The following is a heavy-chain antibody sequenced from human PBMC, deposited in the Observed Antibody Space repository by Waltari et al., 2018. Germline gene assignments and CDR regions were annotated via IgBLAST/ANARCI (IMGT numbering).Heavy chain of an antibody. J-gene: IGHJ3*02. V-gene: IGHV1-3*01. CDR1: GYTFTSYA. Sequence: QVQLVQSGAEVKKPGASVKVSCKASGYTFTSYAMHWVRQATGQRLEWMGWINAGNGNTKYSQKFQGIVTITRDTSASTAYMELSSLRSEDTAVYYCARDSKNADSWAFDIWGQGTMVTVSS. D-gene: IGHD4-4*01. CDR3: ARDSKNADSWAFDI. CDR2: INAGNGNT.